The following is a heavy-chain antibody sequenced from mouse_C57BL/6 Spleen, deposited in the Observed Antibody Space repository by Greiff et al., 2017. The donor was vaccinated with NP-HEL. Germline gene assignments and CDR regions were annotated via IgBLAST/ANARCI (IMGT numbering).Heavy chain of an antibody. J-gene: IGHJ4*01. V-gene: IGHV5-9-1*02. D-gene: IGHD4-1*01. CDR3: TREGLGRHYAMDY. CDR2: ISSGGDYI. Sequence: EVKVVESGEGLVKPGGSLKLSCAASGFTFSSYAMSWVRQTPEKRLEWVAFISSGGDYIYYADTVKGRFTISRDNARNTLYLQMSSLKSEDTAMXYCTREGLGRHYAMDYWGQGTSVTVSS. CDR1: GFTFSSYA.